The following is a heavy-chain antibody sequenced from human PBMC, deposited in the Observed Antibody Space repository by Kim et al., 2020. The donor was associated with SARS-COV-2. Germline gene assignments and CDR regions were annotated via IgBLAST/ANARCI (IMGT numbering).Heavy chain of an antibody. J-gene: IGHJ3*02. D-gene: IGHD7-27*01. V-gene: IGHV4-39*07. Sequence: SETLSLTCTVSGGSISSSSYYWGWIRQPPGKGLEWIGSIYYSGSTYYNPSLKSRVTISVDTSKNQFSLKLSSVTAADTAVYYCARELGRGYAFDIWGQGT. CDR3: ARELGRGYAFDI. CDR2: IYYSGST. CDR1: GGSISSSSYY.